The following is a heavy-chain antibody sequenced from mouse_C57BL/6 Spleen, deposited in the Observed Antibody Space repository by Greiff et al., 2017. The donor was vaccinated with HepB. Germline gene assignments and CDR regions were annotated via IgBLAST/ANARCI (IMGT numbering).Heavy chain of an antibody. V-gene: IGHV5-17*01. Sequence: EVHLVESGGGLVKPGGSLKLSCAASGFTFSDYGMHWVRQAPEKGLEWVAYISSGSSTIYYADTVKGRFTISRDNAKNTLFLQMTSLRSEDTAMYYCARNEGLRAMDYWGQGTSVTVSS. CDR2: ISSGSSTI. CDR3: ARNEGLRAMDY. CDR1: GFTFSDYG. J-gene: IGHJ4*01. D-gene: IGHD2-4*01.